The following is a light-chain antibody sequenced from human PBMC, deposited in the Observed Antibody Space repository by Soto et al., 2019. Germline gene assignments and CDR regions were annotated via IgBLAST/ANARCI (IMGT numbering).Light chain of an antibody. Sequence: QSALTQPPSVSGAPGQRVTISCTGSSSNIGAGYDVHWYHQLPGTAPKLLIYGNSNRPSGVPDRFSGSKSGTSASLAITGLQAEDEADYYCQSYDSSLSALYVFGTGTKVTVL. CDR3: QSYDSSLSALYV. J-gene: IGLJ1*01. CDR1: SSNIGAGYD. CDR2: GNS. V-gene: IGLV1-40*01.